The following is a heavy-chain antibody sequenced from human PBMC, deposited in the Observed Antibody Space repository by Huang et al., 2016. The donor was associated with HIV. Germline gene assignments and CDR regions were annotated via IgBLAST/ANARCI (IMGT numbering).Heavy chain of an antibody. CDR2: VYYSGIT. Sequence: QLQLQESGPGLVKPSEILSLTCTVSGGSISSSRSYWGWIRQPPGKGLEWIGSVYYSGITYYNPSLKSLGTISVDTSKNQFSLKLSSVTAADTAVYYCARHGEAYYDYVPDWFDPWGQGTLVTVSS. CDR1: GGSISSSRSY. V-gene: IGHV4-39*01. D-gene: IGHD3-16*01. CDR3: ARHGEAYYDYVPDWFDP. J-gene: IGHJ5*02.